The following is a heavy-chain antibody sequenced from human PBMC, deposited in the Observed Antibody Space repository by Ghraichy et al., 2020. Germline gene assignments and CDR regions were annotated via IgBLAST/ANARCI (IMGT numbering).Heavy chain of an antibody. V-gene: IGHV1-2*02. D-gene: IGHD3-9*01. CDR2: INPNSGGT. J-gene: IGHJ6*02. CDR3: ARDRFFDWLFDGMDV. CDR1: GYTFTGYY. Sequence: SVKVSCKASGYTFTGYYMHWVRQAPGQGLEWMGWINPNSGGTNYAQKFQGRVTMTRDTSISTAYMELSRLRSDDTAVYYCARDRFFDWLFDGMDVWGQGTTVTVSS.